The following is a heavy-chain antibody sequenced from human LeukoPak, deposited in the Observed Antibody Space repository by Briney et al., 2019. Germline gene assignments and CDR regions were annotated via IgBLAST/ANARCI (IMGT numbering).Heavy chain of an antibody. J-gene: IGHJ3*02. Sequence: SETLSLTCTVSGGSISSYYWSWIRQPPGKGLEWIGNIYYSGSTNYNPSLESRVTMSVDTSKNQFSLKLSSVTAADTAVYYCAREQWLENDAFDIWGQGTMVTVSS. CDR3: AREQWLENDAFDI. V-gene: IGHV4-59*01. CDR2: IYYSGST. D-gene: IGHD6-19*01. CDR1: GGSISSYY.